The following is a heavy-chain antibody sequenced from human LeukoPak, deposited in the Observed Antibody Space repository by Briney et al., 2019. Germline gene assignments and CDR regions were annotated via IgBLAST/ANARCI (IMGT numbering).Heavy chain of an antibody. V-gene: IGHV4-4*02. Sequence: SETLSLTCAVSGGSISSSNWWSWVRQPPGKGLEWIGEIYHSGNTNYNPSLKSRVTISLDKSKNQFSLKLRSVTAADTAVYYCARDSVDDWNDPYYFDYWGQGTLVTVSS. D-gene: IGHD1-1*01. CDR1: GGSISSSNW. J-gene: IGHJ4*02. CDR3: ARDSVDDWNDPYYFDY. CDR2: IYHSGNT.